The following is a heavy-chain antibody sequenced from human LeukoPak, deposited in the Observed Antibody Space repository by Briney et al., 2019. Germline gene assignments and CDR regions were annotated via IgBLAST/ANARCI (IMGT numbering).Heavy chain of an antibody. Sequence: ASVKVSCKTFGYTITGYYIYWVRQAPGRGLEWMGWINPNNGGTNSAQKFQGRVTMTRDTSTGTAYMELNRLTYDDTAVYYCGRDRHWNQGNFDYWGQGTPVTVSS. V-gene: IGHV1-2*02. CDR3: GRDRHWNQGNFDY. J-gene: IGHJ4*02. CDR1: GYTITGYY. D-gene: IGHD1-1*01. CDR2: INPNNGGT.